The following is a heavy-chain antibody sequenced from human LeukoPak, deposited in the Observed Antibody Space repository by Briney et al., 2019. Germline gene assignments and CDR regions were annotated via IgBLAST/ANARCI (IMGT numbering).Heavy chain of an antibody. Sequence: PGGSLRLSCATSGFTLGNYAMTWVRQAPGKGLEWVSTISGSGAATNYADSVKGRFTISRDNSKNTLYLQMNSLRAEDTAVYYCAKDIEEMIHAMGKYCFDYWGQGTLVTVSS. D-gene: IGHD5-18*01. CDR1: GFTLGNYA. CDR3: AKDIEEMIHAMGKYCFDY. J-gene: IGHJ4*02. V-gene: IGHV3-23*01. CDR2: ISGSGAAT.